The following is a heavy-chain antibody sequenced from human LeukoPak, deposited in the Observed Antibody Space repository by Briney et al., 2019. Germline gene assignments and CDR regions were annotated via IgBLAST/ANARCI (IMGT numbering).Heavy chain of an antibody. CDR3: ARVPLLRYFDWLSHQYYFDY. CDR1: GFTFSSYW. V-gene: IGHV3-7*05. J-gene: IGHJ4*02. D-gene: IGHD3-9*01. Sequence: GGSLRLSCAASGFTFSSYWMSWVRQAPGKGLEWVANIKQDGSEKYYVDSVKGRFTIPRDNAKNSLYLQMNSLRAEDTAVYYCARVPLLRYFDWLSHQYYFDYWGQGTLVTVSS. CDR2: IKQDGSEK.